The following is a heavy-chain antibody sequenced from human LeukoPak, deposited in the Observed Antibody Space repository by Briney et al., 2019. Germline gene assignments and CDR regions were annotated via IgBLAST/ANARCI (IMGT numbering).Heavy chain of an antibody. J-gene: IGHJ3*02. D-gene: IGHD3-22*01. Sequence: PGGSLRLSCAASGFTFSSYAMSWVRQAPGKGLEWVSAISGSGGSTYYADSVKGRFTISRDNSKNTLYLQMNSLRAEDTAVYYCAKDRYYYDSSGYYPDAFDIWGQGTMVTVSS. V-gene: IGHV3-23*01. CDR3: AKDRYYYDSSGYYPDAFDI. CDR2: ISGSGGST. CDR1: GFTFSSYA.